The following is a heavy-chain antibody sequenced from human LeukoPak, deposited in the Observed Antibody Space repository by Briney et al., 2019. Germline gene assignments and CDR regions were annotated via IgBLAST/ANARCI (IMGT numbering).Heavy chain of an antibody. CDR2: IKQDGSAK. CDR1: GFSFSNYW. D-gene: IGHD4-17*01. J-gene: IGHJ5*02. V-gene: IGHV3-7*01. Sequence: GGSLKLSCAASGFSFSNYWMSWVRQAPGKGLEWVANIKQDGSAKYYVDSVNGRLTISRDNAKKSVYLQMNSLRVEDTAVYYCARDPLSPDYGDLDPWGQGTLVTVSS. CDR3: ARDPLSPDYGDLDP.